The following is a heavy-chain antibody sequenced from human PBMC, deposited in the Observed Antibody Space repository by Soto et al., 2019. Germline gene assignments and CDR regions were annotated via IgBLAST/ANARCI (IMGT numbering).Heavy chain of an antibody. V-gene: IGHV1-69*13. CDR2: IIPMFGSA. CDR3: ARGTRDCSTTSCYSPQGYYRHDMDV. Sequence: SVKLSCKASGDTFSSYVISWVRQTPGQGLEWMGGIIPMFGSATYGQKFRGRVTITADESTSTAYMDLSSLRSEDSALYYCARGTRDCSTTSCYSPQGYYRHDMDVWGPGTTVTVSS. J-gene: IGHJ6*02. D-gene: IGHD2-2*01. CDR1: GDTFSSYV.